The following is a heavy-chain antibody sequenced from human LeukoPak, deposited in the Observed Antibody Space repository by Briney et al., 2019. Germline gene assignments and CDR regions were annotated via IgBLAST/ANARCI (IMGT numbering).Heavy chain of an antibody. CDR3: AQPLGSGSYSDY. CDR1: GFTLSNYA. CDR2: IGGRGDRT. D-gene: IGHD3-10*01. J-gene: IGHJ4*02. V-gene: IGHV3-23*01. Sequence: PGGSLRLSCAASGFTLSNYAMSWARQAPGKGLEWVSTIGGRGDRTNYADSVKGRFTVSRDNSKNTLYLQMDSLRAEDTAVYYCAQPLGSGSYSDYWGQGTLVTVSS.